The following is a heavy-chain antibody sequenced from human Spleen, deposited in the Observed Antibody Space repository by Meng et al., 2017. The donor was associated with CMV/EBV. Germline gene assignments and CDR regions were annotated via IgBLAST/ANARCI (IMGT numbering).Heavy chain of an antibody. Sequence: GGSLRLSCAASGFTFSNYNMGWVRQAPGKGLEWVSSISSSSYIYYADSVKGRFTISRDNAKNSLYLQMNSLRAEDTAVYYCARDLSPNFYYFDYWGQGTLVTVSS. V-gene: IGHV3-21*01. CDR1: GFTFSNYN. D-gene: IGHD1-7*01. CDR3: ARDLSPNFYYFDY. CDR2: ISSSSYI. J-gene: IGHJ4*02.